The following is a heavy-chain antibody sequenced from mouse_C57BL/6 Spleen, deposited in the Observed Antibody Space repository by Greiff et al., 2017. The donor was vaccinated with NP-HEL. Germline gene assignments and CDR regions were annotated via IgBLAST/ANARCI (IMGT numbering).Heavy chain of an antibody. CDR2: IRSKSNNYAT. CDR1: GFSFNTYA. CDR3: VRQNLYYAMDY. V-gene: IGHV10-1*01. Sequence: EAGGGLVQPKGSLKLSCAASGFSFNTYAMNWVRQAPGKGLEWVARIRSKSNNYATYYADSVKDRFTISRDDSESMLYLQMNNLKTEDTAMYYCVRQNLYYAMDYWGQGTSVTVSS. J-gene: IGHJ4*01.